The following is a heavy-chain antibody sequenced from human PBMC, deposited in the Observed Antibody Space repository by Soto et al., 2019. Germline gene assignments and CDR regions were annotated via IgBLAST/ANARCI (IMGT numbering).Heavy chain of an antibody. V-gene: IGHV5-51*01. J-gene: IGHJ4*02. Sequence: GESLKISCKGSGYSFINYWIGWARQMPGKGLEWMGIIYPGDSDTRYSPSFRGQVTISADMSISTAYLQWSSLKASDTAVYYCARRDDFSGVDYWGQGTLVTVSS. CDR3: ARRDDFSGVDY. CDR1: GYSFINYW. CDR2: IYPGDSDT. D-gene: IGHD2-15*01.